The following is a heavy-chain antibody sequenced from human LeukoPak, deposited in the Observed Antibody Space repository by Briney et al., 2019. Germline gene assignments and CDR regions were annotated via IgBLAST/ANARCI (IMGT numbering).Heavy chain of an antibody. CDR3: ARESTGIVGATYEDY. V-gene: IGHV3-48*04. Sequence: GGSLRLSCAASGFTFSSYSMNWVRQAPGKGLEWFSYISSSSSTIYYADSVKGRFTISRDNAKNSLYLQMNSLRAEDTAVYYCARESTGIVGATYEDYWGQGTLVTVSS. J-gene: IGHJ4*02. D-gene: IGHD1-26*01. CDR1: GFTFSSYS. CDR2: ISSSSSTI.